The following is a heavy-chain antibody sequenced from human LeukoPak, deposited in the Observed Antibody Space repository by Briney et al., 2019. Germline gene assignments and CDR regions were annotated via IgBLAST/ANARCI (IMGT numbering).Heavy chain of an antibody. D-gene: IGHD3-3*01. CDR1: GGTFSSYA. J-gene: IGHJ4*02. Sequence: ASVKVSCKASGGTFSSYAISWVRQAPGQGLEWMGRIIPIFGTANYAQKFQGRVTITTDESTSTAYMELGSLRSEDTAVYYCARDNYPIFGVVITLSYWGQGTLVTVSS. CDR2: IIPIFGTA. CDR3: ARDNYPIFGVVITLSY. V-gene: IGHV1-69*05.